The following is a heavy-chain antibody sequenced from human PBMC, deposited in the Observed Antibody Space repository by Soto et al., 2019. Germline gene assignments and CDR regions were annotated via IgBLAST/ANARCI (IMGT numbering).Heavy chain of an antibody. Sequence: SETLALSCTVSGGSVKSGIYSWVWIRQPPGKGLEWIGYVYHTGRTSYNPSLKSRVSISMDTSKNQFSLNLDSVTAADTAVYFCARDFAYFDSWGQGTLVTVSS. CDR2: VYHTGRT. CDR3: ARDFAYFDS. J-gene: IGHJ4*02. CDR1: GGSVKSGIYS. V-gene: IGHV4-61*01. D-gene: IGHD3-3*01.